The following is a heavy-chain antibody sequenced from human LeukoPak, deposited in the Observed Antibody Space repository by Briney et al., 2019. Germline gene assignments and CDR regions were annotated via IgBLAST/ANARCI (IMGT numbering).Heavy chain of an antibody. J-gene: IGHJ5*02. CDR3: ARCLFAGDYYDST. D-gene: IGHD3-22*01. CDR1: GFTFSSYA. V-gene: IGHV4-39*01. Sequence: PGGSLRLSCAASGFTFSSYAMSWIRRPPGKGLEWIGSIYFSGSTNYNPSLKSRVTISVDTSKNQFSLKLSSVTAADTAIYYCARCLFAGDYYDSTWGQGTLVTVSS. CDR2: IYFSGST.